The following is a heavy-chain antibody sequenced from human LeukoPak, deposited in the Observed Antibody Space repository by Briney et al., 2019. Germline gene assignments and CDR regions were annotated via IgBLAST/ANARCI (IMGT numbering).Heavy chain of an antibody. D-gene: IGHD3-22*01. CDR1: GGSISSYY. CDR3: ARGYDSSAYYFFDY. J-gene: IGHJ4*02. V-gene: IGHV4-59*01. CDR2: IYYSGST. Sequence: PSETLSFTCTISGGSISSYYWSWVPQPPGQELECIGYIYYSGSTNYNPSLKSRAIISVDTSKNQFSLKLSSVTGADTAVYYCARGYDSSAYYFFDYWGQGTLVTVSS.